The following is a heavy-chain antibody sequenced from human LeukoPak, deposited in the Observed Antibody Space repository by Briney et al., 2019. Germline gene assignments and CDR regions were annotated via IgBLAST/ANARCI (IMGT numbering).Heavy chain of an antibody. V-gene: IGHV4-4*07. CDR2: IKTSGST. D-gene: IGHD3-10*01. CDR1: GGSISTYY. Sequence: SETLSLICTVSGGSISTYYWSWIRQPVGKGLEWIGHIKTSGSTHYNPSLRSRITMSVDTSKNQFSLNLSSVTAADTAVYYCAKVVKYYYGSETYFFFEDWGQGTLVTVSS. CDR3: AKVVKYYYGSETYFFFED. J-gene: IGHJ4*02.